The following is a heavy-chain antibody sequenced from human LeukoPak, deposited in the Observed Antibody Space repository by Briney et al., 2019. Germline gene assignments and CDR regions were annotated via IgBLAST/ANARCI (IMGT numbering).Heavy chain of an antibody. Sequence: SLRLSCVVSGFNFDNFAMHWVRQPSGKGLEWVAVISHDGRTKYYADSMQGRITISRDNSKNTLFLQMNNLRSEDTAVYFCARPSPPGDGYNPPDHWGQGTLVTVSS. CDR3: ARPSPPGDGYNPPDH. V-gene: IGHV3-30*04. CDR2: ISHDGRTK. D-gene: IGHD5-24*01. J-gene: IGHJ1*01. CDR1: GFNFDNFA.